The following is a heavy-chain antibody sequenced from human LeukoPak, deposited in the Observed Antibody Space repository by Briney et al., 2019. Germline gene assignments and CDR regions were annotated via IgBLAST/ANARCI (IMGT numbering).Heavy chain of an antibody. V-gene: IGHV1-69*13. CDR3: ARGYCSGGSCYPFDY. CDR2: IIPIFGTA. D-gene: IGHD2-15*01. J-gene: IGHJ4*02. CDR1: GGTFSSYA. Sequence: SVKVSCKASGGTFSSYAISWVRQAPGQGLEWMGGIIPIFGTANYAQKFQGRVTITADEATSTAYMELMSLRSEDTAVYYCARGYCSGGSCYPFDYWGQGTLVTVSS.